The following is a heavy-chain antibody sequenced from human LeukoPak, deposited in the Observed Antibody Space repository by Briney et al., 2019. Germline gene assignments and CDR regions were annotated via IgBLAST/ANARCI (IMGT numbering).Heavy chain of an antibody. CDR3: ARGFQWHPRPNGFDI. J-gene: IGHJ3*02. CDR1: GGSISSYY. D-gene: IGHD2-8*01. Sequence: PSETLSLTCTVSGGSISSYYWSWIRLPLEKGLEWIGNIYYTGDTYYNPSLQSRVAISVDSSKSQFSLKLGSVIAADTAVYFCARGFQWHPRPNGFDIWGHGTMVTVSS. CDR2: IYYTGDT. V-gene: IGHV4-59*01.